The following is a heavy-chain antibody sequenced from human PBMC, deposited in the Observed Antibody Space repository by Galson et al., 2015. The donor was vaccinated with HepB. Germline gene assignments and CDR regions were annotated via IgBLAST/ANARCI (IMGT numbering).Heavy chain of an antibody. J-gene: IGHJ5*02. D-gene: IGHD3-22*01. CDR2: IDPSDSYT. CDR3: ARLAYYYDSSGYYEDP. V-gene: IGHV5-10-1*01. CDR1: GYSFTSYW. Sequence: QSGAEVKKPGESLRISCKGSGYSFTSYWISWVRQMPGKGLEWMGRIDPSDSYTNYSPSFQGHVTISADKSNSTAYLQWSSLKASDTAMYYCARLAYYYDSSGYYEDPWGQGTLVTVSS.